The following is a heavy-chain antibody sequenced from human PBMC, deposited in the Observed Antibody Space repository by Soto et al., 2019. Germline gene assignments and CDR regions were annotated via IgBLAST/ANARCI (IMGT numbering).Heavy chain of an antibody. CDR1: GGSFSTDY. D-gene: IGHD6-6*01. V-gene: IGHV4-34*01. J-gene: IGHJ4*02. Sequence: QVQLQQWGAGLFKPSETLSLTCAVYGGSFSTDYWSWIRQPPGKGLEWIGEINPSGGTNYNPSLKSRVTISVATSKNQFSLKLSSVTAADTAVYYCARVRAARASRDFDYWGQGTLVTVSA. CDR2: INPSGGT. CDR3: ARVRAARASRDFDY.